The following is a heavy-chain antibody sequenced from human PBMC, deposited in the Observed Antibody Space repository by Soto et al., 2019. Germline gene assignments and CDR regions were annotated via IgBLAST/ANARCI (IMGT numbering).Heavy chain of an antibody. CDR2: IIPIFGTA. Sequence: QVQLVQSGAEVKKPGSSVKVSCKASGGTFSSYAISWVRQAPGQGLEWMGGIIPIFGTANYAQKFQGRVTITADESTSTAYMELSSLRSEDTAVHYCARYYDFWSGYQQYYYGMDVWGQGTTDTVSS. CDR1: GGTFSSYA. J-gene: IGHJ6*02. D-gene: IGHD3-3*01. V-gene: IGHV1-69*01. CDR3: ARYYDFWSGYQQYYYGMDV.